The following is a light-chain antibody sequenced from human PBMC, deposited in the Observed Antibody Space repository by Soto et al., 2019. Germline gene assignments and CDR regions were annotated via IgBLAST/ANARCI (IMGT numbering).Light chain of an antibody. CDR3: QQYNSYSRT. CDR1: QGISSW. V-gene: IGKV1-5*01. J-gene: IGKJ1*01. Sequence: IRITQSPASVYAPVGDRVTITCRASQGISSWLAWYQKKPGKAPNLLIYDASSLESGVPSRFSGSGSGTEFTLTISSLQPDDFATYYCQQYNSYSRTFGQGTKVDIK. CDR2: DAS.